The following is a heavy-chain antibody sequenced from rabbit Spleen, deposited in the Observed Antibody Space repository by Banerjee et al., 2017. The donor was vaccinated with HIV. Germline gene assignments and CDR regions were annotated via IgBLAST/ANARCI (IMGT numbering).Heavy chain of an antibody. D-gene: IGHD1-1*01. CDR1: GFSFSNSYW. V-gene: IGHV1S45*01. CDR2: IYTPSGTT. CDR3: ARSGSRGYIGDL. Sequence: QEQLEESGGDLVQPEGSLTLTCKASGFSFSNSYWMCWVRQAPGKGLEWIGCIYTPSGTTYYASWAKGRFTIPKTASTTVTLQMTRLTAADTATYFCARSGSRGYIGDLWGPGTLVTVS. J-gene: IGHJ6*01.